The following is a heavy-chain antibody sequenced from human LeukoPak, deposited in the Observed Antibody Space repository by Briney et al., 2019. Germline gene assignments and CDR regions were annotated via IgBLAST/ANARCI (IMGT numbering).Heavy chain of an antibody. J-gene: IGHJ4*02. CDR2: ISYDGSNK. D-gene: IGHD2/OR15-2a*01. CDR1: GFSFSRYW. V-gene: IGHV3-30*18. CDR3: ANQDSTEYSYYFDF. Sequence: GGSLRLSCAASGFSFSRYWMHWVRQAPGKGLEWVAVISYDGSNKYYADSVKGRLTISRDNSKNTLYLQMNSLRAEDTAVYYCANQDSTEYSYYFDFWGQGTLVTVSS.